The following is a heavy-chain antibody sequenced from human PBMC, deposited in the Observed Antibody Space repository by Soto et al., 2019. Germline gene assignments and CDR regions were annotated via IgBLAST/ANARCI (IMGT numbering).Heavy chain of an antibody. D-gene: IGHD2-15*01. Sequence: GGSLRLSCAASGFTVSSNYMSWVRQAPGKGLEWVSVIYSGGSTYYADSVKGRFTISGDNSKNTLYLQMNSLRAEDTAVYYCARDPGLKWSPDAFDIWGQGTMVTVSS. V-gene: IGHV3-66*01. CDR3: ARDPGLKWSPDAFDI. CDR2: IYSGGST. CDR1: GFTVSSNY. J-gene: IGHJ3*02.